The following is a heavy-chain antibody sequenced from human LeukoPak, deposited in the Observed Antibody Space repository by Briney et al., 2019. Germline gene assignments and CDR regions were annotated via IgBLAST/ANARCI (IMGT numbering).Heavy chain of an antibody. CDR2: IRFDGSSK. Sequence: GGSLRLSCLVSGFTFQSYGIHWVRQAPGKGLQWVSFIRFDGSSKFADPVKGRFTLSRNNSQNTVFLQMDSLRVEDTAVYYCAKPLTGTPYDSFDVWGQGTTVTVSS. J-gene: IGHJ3*01. CDR3: AKPLTGTPYDSFDV. CDR1: GFTFQSYG. D-gene: IGHD3-22*01. V-gene: IGHV3-30*02.